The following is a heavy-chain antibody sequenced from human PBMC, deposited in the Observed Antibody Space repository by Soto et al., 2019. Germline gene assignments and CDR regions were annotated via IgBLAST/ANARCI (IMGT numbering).Heavy chain of an antibody. V-gene: IGHV3-23*01. Sequence: EVQLLESGGGLVQPGGSLRLSCADSVFTFSSYAVSWVRQAPGKGLEWVSAISGSGGSTYYADSVKGRFTISRDNSKNTLYLQMNSLRAEDTAVYYCEVTGLPFDYWGQGTLVTVSS. CDR2: ISGSGGST. CDR3: EVTGLPFDY. J-gene: IGHJ4*02. D-gene: IGHD5-18*01. CDR1: VFTFSSYA.